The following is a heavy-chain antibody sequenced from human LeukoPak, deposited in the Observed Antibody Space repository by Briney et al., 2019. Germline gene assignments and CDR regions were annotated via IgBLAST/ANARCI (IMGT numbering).Heavy chain of an antibody. V-gene: IGHV3-73*01. CDR1: GFTFSGSA. D-gene: IGHD1-26*01. CDR3: TVRGVGATTFLASFDY. CDR2: IRSKANSYAT. J-gene: IGHJ4*02. Sequence: PGGSLRLSCAASGFTFSGSAMHWVRQASGKGLEWVGRIRSKANSYATAYAASVKGRFTISRDDSKNTAYLQMNGLKTEDMAVYYCTVRGVGATTFLASFDYWGQGTLVTVSS.